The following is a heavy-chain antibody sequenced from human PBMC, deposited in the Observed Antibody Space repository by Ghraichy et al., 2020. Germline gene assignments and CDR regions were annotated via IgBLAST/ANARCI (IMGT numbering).Heavy chain of an antibody. V-gene: IGHV4-34*01. CDR3: ARGLRTLDY. Sequence: SETLSLTCAVYGGSFSGYYWSWIRQPPGKGLEWIGEINHSGSTNYNPSLKSRVTISVDTSKNQFSLKLSSVTAADTAVYYCARGLRTLDYWGQGTLVTVSS. J-gene: IGHJ4*02. CDR1: GGSFSGYY. CDR2: INHSGST.